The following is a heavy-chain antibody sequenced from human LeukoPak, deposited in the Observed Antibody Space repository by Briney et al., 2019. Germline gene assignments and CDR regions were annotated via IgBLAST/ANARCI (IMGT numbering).Heavy chain of an antibody. CDR1: GFTFSSYS. Sequence: GGSLRLSCAASGFTFSSYSMNWVRQAPGKGLEWVSSISSSSSYIYYADSVKGRFTISRDNAKNSLYLQMNSLRAEDTAVYYCASAYYYDSSGYYYPTNPFDYWGQGTLVTVSS. J-gene: IGHJ4*02. V-gene: IGHV3-21*01. CDR2: ISSSSSYI. D-gene: IGHD3-22*01. CDR3: ASAYYYDSSGYYYPTNPFDY.